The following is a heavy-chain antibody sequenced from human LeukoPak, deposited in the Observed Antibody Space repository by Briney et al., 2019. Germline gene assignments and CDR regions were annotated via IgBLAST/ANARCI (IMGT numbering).Heavy chain of an antibody. CDR3: AIHSGYDGIDY. CDR1: GGSISSYY. V-gene: IGHV4-59*01. D-gene: IGHD5-12*01. Sequence: SETLSLTCTVSGGSISSYYWSWIRQPPGKGLEWIGYIYYSGSTNYNPSLKSRVTISVDTSKNQFSLKLSSVTAVDTAVYYCAIHSGYDGIDYWGQGTLVTVSS. CDR2: IYYSGST. J-gene: IGHJ4*02.